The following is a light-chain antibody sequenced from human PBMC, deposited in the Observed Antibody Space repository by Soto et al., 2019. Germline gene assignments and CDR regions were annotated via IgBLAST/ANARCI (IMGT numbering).Light chain of an antibody. Sequence: DIQMTQSPSSVSASVGDRITITCRASQDIGGRLAWFQQKSGKAPQYLIQAASSLQSGVPSRFSGSGSGTDFTFTISSLQPEDIATYYCQQYDNLPLTFGGGTKVDIK. J-gene: IGKJ4*01. CDR1: QDIGGR. CDR2: AAS. CDR3: QQYDNLPLT. V-gene: IGKV1-12*01.